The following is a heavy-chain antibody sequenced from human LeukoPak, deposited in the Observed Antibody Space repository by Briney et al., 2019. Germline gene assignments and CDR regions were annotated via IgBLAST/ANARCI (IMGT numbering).Heavy chain of an antibody. CDR3: ARSPTKRVPEDY. J-gene: IGHJ4*02. CDR2: ISYDGSNK. D-gene: IGHD2-2*01. Sequence: PGGSLRLSCAASGFTFSSYAMHWVRQAPGKGLEWVAVISYDGSNKYYADSVKGRFTISRDNSKNTLYLQMNSLRAEDTAVYYCARSPTKRVPEDYWGQGTLVTVSS. CDR1: GFTFSSYA. V-gene: IGHV3-30*04.